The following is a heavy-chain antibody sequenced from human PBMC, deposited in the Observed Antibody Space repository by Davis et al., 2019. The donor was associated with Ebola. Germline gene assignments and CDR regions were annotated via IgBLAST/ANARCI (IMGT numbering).Heavy chain of an antibody. CDR2: IIPILGIA. Sequence: SVKVSCKASGGTFSSYAISWVRQAPGQGLEWMGRIIPILGIANYAQKFQGRVTITADKSTSTAYMELSRLRSDDTAVYYCARGDPYYYYGMDVWGQGTTVTVSS. V-gene: IGHV1-69*04. CDR1: GGTFSSYA. J-gene: IGHJ6*02. CDR3: ARGDPYYYYGMDV.